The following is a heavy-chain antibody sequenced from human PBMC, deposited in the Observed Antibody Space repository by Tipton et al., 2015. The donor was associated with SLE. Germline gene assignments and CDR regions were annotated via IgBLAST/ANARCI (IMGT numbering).Heavy chain of an antibody. CDR1: GGSISSSSYY. CDR3: ARRGSWWYFDL. Sequence: TLSLTCTVSGGSISSSSYYWGWLRQPPGKGLEWIGSIYYSGSTYYNPSLKSRVTISVDTSKNQFSLKLSSVTAADTAVYYCARRGSWWYFDLWGRGTLVTVSS. CDR2: IYYSGST. J-gene: IGHJ2*01. V-gene: IGHV4-39*01. D-gene: IGHD1-26*01.